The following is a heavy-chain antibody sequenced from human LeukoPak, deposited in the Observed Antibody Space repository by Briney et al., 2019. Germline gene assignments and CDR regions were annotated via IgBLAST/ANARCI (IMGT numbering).Heavy chain of an antibody. V-gene: IGHV3-48*03. CDR2: ISSSGSTI. J-gene: IGHJ4*02. Sequence: PGGSLRLSCAASGFTFSSYEMNWVRQAPGKGLEWVSYISSSGSTIYYADSVKGRFNISRDNAKNSLYLQMNSLRAEDTAVYYCARKGGRRYFDWLPSGPSDYWGQGTLVTVSS. CDR1: GFTFSSYE. CDR3: ARKGGRRYFDWLPSGPSDY. D-gene: IGHD3-9*01.